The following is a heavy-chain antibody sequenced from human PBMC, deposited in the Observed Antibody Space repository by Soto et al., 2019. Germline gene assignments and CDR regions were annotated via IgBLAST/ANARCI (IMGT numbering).Heavy chain of an antibody. D-gene: IGHD3-10*01. V-gene: IGHV3-30*18. CDR2: ISYDGSNK. CDR1: GFTFSSYG. J-gene: IGHJ4*02. Sequence: QVQLVESGGGVVQPGRSLRLSCAASGFTFSSYGMHWVRQAPGKGLEWVAVISYDGSNKYYADSVKGRFTISRDNSKNPLYLQMNSLRAEDTAVYYCAKPFPYYFGSGSDARGGGFDYWGQGTLVTVSS. CDR3: AKPFPYYFGSGSDARGGGFDY.